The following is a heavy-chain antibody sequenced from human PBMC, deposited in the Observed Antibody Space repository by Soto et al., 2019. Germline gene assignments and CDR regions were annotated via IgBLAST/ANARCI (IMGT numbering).Heavy chain of an antibody. V-gene: IGHV3-7*01. CDR3: SRSLDS. Sequence: EGSLRLSCAASGFMFSAYWMDWVRQTPGKGLEWVANINQDGSEKNYVDSVKGRFTISRDNAGNSLYLQMNSLTAEDSALYYCSRSLDSWGQGTLVTVSS. CDR1: GFMFSAYW. CDR2: INQDGSEK. J-gene: IGHJ4*02.